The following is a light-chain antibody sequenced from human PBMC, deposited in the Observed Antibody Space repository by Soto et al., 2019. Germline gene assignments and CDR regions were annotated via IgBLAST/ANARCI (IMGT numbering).Light chain of an antibody. CDR3: QQYNSYSWT. CDR2: DAS. V-gene: IGKV1-33*01. Sequence: DIQMTQSPSSLSASVGDRVTITCQASQDISNYLNWYQQKPGKAPKLLIYDASNLETGVPSRFSGSGSWTEFTLTISSLQPDDFATYYCQQYNSYSWTFGQGTKVDIK. CDR1: QDISNY. J-gene: IGKJ1*01.